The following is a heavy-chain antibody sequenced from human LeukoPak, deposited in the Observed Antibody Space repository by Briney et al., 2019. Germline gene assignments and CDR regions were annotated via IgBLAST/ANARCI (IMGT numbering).Heavy chain of an antibody. CDR1: GFTFSSYS. V-gene: IGHV3-48*02. CDR3: ARDPLLYTTFSQGWFGEMPDY. Sequence: GGSLRLSCAASGFTFSSYSMNWVRQAPGKGLEWVSYISSSSSTIYYADSVKGRFTISRDNAKNSLYLQMNSLRDEATAVYYCARDPLLYTTFSQGWFGEMPDYWGQGTLVTVSS. J-gene: IGHJ4*02. D-gene: IGHD3-10*01. CDR2: ISSSSSTI.